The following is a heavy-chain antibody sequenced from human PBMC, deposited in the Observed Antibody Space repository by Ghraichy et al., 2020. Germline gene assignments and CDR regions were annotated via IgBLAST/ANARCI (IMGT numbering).Heavy chain of an antibody. J-gene: IGHJ4*02. CDR2: ILRSGSNT. CDR3: SKRARAAYSDY. D-gene: IGHD4-11*01. V-gene: IGHV3-23*05. Sequence: GGSLRLSCAASGFAFSSYDMAWVRQAPGKGLEWVSSILRSGSNTYYADSVKGRFTISRDNSKDTLSLQMNSLRADDTAVYYCSKRARAAYSDYWGQGILVTVSS. CDR1: GFAFSSYD.